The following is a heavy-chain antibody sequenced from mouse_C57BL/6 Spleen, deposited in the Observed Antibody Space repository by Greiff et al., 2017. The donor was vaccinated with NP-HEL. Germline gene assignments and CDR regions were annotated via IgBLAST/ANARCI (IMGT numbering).Heavy chain of an antibody. CDR2: ISYSGST. V-gene: IGHV3-8*01. CDR1: GYSITSDY. D-gene: IGHD2-3*01. J-gene: IGHJ1*03. Sequence: EVKLMESGPGLAKPSQTLSLTCSVTGYSITSDYWNWIRKFPGNKLEYMGYISYSGSTYYNPSLKSRISITRDTSKNQYYLQLNSVTTEDTATYYCARYGPDGYYPYWYFDVWGTGTTVTVSS. CDR3: ARYGPDGYYPYWYFDV.